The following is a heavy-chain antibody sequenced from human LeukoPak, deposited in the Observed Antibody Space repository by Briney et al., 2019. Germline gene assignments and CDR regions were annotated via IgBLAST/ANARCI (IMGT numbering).Heavy chain of an antibody. V-gene: IGHV3-53*01. Sequence: GGSLRLSCAASGFNVSSNYMNWVRQAPGKGLEWVSVIYSGGSTYYIDSVKGRFTISRDNSKNTLYLQMNSLRAEDTALYYCAKDATAVPGTVYMDVWGKGTTVTISS. D-gene: IGHD6-13*01. J-gene: IGHJ6*03. CDR3: AKDATAVPGTVYMDV. CDR1: GFNVSSNY. CDR2: IYSGGST.